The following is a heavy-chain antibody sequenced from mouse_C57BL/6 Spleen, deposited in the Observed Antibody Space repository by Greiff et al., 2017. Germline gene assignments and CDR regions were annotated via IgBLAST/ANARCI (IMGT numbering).Heavy chain of an antibody. D-gene: IGHD2-3*01. CDR1: GYAFSSSW. J-gene: IGHJ3*01. Sequence: VKVVESGPELVKPGASVKISCKASGYAFSSSWMNWVKQWPGKGLEWIGRIYPGDGDTNYNGKFKGKATLTADKSSSTAYMQLSSLTSEDSAVXFCARLDGYYPAWFAYWGQGTLVTVSA. CDR3: ARLDGYYPAWFAY. CDR2: IYPGDGDT. V-gene: IGHV1-82*01.